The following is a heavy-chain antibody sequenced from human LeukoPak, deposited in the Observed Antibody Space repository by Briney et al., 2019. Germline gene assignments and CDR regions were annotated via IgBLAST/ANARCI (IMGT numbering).Heavy chain of an antibody. J-gene: IGHJ6*02. CDR2: IYTSGST. D-gene: IGHD3-22*01. CDR3: ARWSTHYYDSSGYTYYYGMDV. Sequence: SETLSLTCTVSGGSISSYYWSWIRQPAGKGLEWIGRIYTSGSTNYNPSLKSRVTMSVDTSKNQFSLKLSSVTAADTAVYYCARWSTHYYDSSGYTYYYGMDVWGQGTTVTVSS. CDR1: GGSISSYY. V-gene: IGHV4-4*07.